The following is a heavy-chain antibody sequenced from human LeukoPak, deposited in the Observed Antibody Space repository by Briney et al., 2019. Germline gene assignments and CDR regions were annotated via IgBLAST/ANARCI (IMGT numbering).Heavy chain of an antibody. Sequence: ASVKVSFKASGFPLSTYAIHWVRQAPGQSLEWVGWINAGNGKTEYAQKLHDRVTITRDTSASTADMELSSLRSEDTAVYYCARASIVATRYYFYGMDVWGKGTTVIVSS. CDR1: GFPLSTYA. D-gene: IGHD5-12*01. CDR2: INAGNGKT. J-gene: IGHJ6*04. V-gene: IGHV1-3*01. CDR3: ARASIVATRYYFYGMDV.